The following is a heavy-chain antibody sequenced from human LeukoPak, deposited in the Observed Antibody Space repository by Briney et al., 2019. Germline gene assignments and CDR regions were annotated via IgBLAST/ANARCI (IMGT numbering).Heavy chain of an antibody. V-gene: IGHV1-2*02. J-gene: IGHJ5*02. CDR1: GYTFTGYY. CDR2: INPNSGGT. Sequence: ASVKVSCKASGYTFTGYYMHWVRQAPGQGLEWMGWINPNSGGTNYAQKFQGRVTMTRDTSISTAYMEPSRLRSDDTAVYYCARVGVEMASHGWFDPWGQGTLVTVSS. D-gene: IGHD5-24*01. CDR3: ARVGVEMASHGWFDP.